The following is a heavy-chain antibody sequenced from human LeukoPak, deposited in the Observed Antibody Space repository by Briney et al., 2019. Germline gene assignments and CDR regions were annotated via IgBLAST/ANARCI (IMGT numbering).Heavy chain of an antibody. Sequence: GSLRLSCAASGFTFTNYVMGWVRQAQGKGLEWVSAISENGGAADYADSVRGRFTISRDNAKNSLYLQMNSLRAEDTAVYYCASGFNNLDFHYWGQGTLVTVSS. D-gene: IGHD1-14*01. CDR2: ISENGGAA. J-gene: IGHJ4*02. CDR3: ASGFNNLDFHY. CDR1: GFTFTNYV. V-gene: IGHV3-23*01.